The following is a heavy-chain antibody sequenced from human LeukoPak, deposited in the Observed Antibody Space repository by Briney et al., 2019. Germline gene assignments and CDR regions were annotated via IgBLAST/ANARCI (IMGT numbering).Heavy chain of an antibody. J-gene: IGHJ4*02. V-gene: IGHV4-39*01. D-gene: IGHD3-22*01. CDR3: ASHSPNYYDSSVDY. CDR2: FYSGVST. Sequence: SVPLSLTCTVSGDSISRSRYFWRWVRQPPGKGLEWNGIFYSGVSTDYHPTLKSRVTISVDTSKNQCSLKLSSVTAADTAVYYYASHSPNYYDSSVDYWGQGTLVTVSS. CDR1: GDSISRSRYF.